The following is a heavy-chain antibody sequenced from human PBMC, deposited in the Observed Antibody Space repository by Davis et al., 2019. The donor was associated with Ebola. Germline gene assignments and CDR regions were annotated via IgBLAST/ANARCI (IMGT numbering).Heavy chain of an antibody. V-gene: IGHV3-33*01. D-gene: IGHD2-21*02. Sequence: GGSLRLSCGASGFTFSSYGMHWVRQAPGKGLEWVAVIWYDGSNKYYADSVKGRFTISRDNSENTLYLQMNSLRPEDTAVYYCARDSDDYCFDYWGQGTLVTVSS. CDR1: GFTFSSYG. CDR3: ARDSDDYCFDY. CDR2: IWYDGSNK. J-gene: IGHJ4*02.